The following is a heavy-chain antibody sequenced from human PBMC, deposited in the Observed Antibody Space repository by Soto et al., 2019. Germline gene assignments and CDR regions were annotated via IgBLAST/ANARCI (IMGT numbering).Heavy chain of an antibody. V-gene: IGHV3-9*01. D-gene: IGHD4-17*01. CDR2: ISWNSGSI. Sequence: GGSLRLSCAASGFTLDDYAIHWVRQAPGKGLEWVSGISWNSGSIGYADSVKGRFTISRDNAKNSLYLQMNSLRAEDTALYYCAKDLYGDYEIFDDWGQGT. J-gene: IGHJ4*02. CDR3: AKDLYGDYEIFDD. CDR1: GFTLDDYA.